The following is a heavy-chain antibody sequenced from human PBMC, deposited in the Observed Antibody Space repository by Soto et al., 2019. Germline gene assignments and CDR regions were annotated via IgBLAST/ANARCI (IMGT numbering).Heavy chain of an antibody. D-gene: IGHD3-10*01. Sequence: GGSLRLSCAASGFRFSDHYMTWIRQAPGMGLEWVSKISGGGTTIYYADSVKGRFTVSRDNAKNSLYLQMTSLRAEDTAVYYCAGDPYYYGSAFWGQGTLVTVSS. CDR2: ISGGGTTI. CDR1: GFRFSDHY. J-gene: IGHJ4*02. V-gene: IGHV3-11*01. CDR3: AGDPYYYGSAF.